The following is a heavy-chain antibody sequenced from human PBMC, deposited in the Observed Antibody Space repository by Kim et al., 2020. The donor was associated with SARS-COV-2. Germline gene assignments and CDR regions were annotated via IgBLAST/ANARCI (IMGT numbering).Heavy chain of an antibody. V-gene: IGHV3-21*01. CDR3: ARDRHSSSWATYYYYGMDV. Sequence: GGSLRLSCAASGFTFSSYSMNWVRQAPGKGLEWVSSISSSSSYIYYADSVKGRFTISRDNAKNSLYLQMNSLRAEDTAVYYCARDRHSSSWATYYYYGMDVWGQGTTVTV. J-gene: IGHJ6*02. CDR2: ISSSSSYI. D-gene: IGHD6-13*01. CDR1: GFTFSSYS.